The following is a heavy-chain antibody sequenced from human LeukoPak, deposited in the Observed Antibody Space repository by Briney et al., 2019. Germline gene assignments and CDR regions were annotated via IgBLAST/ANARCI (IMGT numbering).Heavy chain of an antibody. V-gene: IGHV1-2*02. Sequence: GASVKVSCKASGHTFTGYYMHWVRQAPGQGLEWMGWINPNSGGTNYVQKFQGRVTMTRDMSISTAYMELSRLRSDDTAVYYCARGGLGPDDYWGQGALVTVSS. J-gene: IGHJ4*02. CDR1: GHTFTGYY. D-gene: IGHD3-16*01. CDR2: INPNSGGT. CDR3: ARGGLGPDDY.